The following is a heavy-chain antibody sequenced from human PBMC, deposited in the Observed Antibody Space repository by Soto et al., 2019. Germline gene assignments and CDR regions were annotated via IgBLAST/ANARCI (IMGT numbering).Heavy chain of an antibody. CDR2: INPNSGGT. V-gene: IGHV1-2*04. CDR3: ARERLGLGGAFDI. J-gene: IGHJ3*02. D-gene: IGHD3-16*01. CDR1: GYTFTGYY. Sequence: ASVKVSCKASGYTFTGYYMHWVRQAPGQGLEWMGWINPNSGGTNYAQKFQGWVTMTRDTSISTAYMELSRLRSDDKAVYYCARERLGLGGAFDIWGQGTMVTVSS.